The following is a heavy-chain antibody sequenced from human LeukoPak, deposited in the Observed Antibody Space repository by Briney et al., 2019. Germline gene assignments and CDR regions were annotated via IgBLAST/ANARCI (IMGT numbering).Heavy chain of an antibody. CDR2: ITTHNGNT. D-gene: IGHD4-23*01. V-gene: IGHV1-18*01. Sequence: ASVKVSFKASGYTFTTYTTTWVRQAPGQGLQWMGWITTHNGNTDYAQKFQDRITMTTDTSTSTAYMELRSLRSDDTAVYYCARGATVVTRAFDIWGQGTIVTVSS. J-gene: IGHJ3*02. CDR1: GYTFTTYT. CDR3: ARGATVVTRAFDI.